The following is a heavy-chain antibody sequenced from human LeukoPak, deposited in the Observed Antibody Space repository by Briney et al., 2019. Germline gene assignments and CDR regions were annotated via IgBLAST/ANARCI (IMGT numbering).Heavy chain of an antibody. J-gene: IGHJ5*02. CDR3: ARGTGTTVRFDP. CDR1: GGTFSSYA. Sequence: ASVKVSCKASGGTFSSYAISWVRQAPGQGLEWMGGIIPIFGTANYAQKFQGRVTITTDESTSTAYMELSSLRSEDTAVYCCARGTGTTVRFDPWGQGTLVTVSS. V-gene: IGHV1-69*05. CDR2: IIPIFGTA. D-gene: IGHD1-1*01.